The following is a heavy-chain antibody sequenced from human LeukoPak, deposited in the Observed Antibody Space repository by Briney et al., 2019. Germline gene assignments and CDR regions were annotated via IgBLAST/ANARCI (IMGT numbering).Heavy chain of an antibody. D-gene: IGHD2-21*02. CDR3: ARRVPAATTAFDY. J-gene: IGHJ4*02. CDR1: GGSISSYY. Sequence: SETLSLTCTVSGGSISSYYWSWIRQPPGKGLEWIGYIYYSGSTNYNPSLKSRVTISVDTSKNQFSLKLSSVTAADTAVYYCARRVPAATTAFDYWGQGTLVTVSS. V-gene: IGHV4-59*08. CDR2: IYYSGST.